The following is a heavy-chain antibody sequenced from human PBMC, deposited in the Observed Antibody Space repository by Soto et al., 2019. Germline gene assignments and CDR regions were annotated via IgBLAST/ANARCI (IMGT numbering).Heavy chain of an antibody. Sequence: EVQLMESGGGLVQPGGSLRLSCAASGYTFSSYAMSWVRQAPGKGLEWVSAISGSGGSTYYADSVKGRFTISRDNSKNTLYLQMNSLRAEDTAVYYCAKVIGSLRYAFDIWGQGTMVTVSS. CDR1: GYTFSSYA. CDR3: AKVIGSLRYAFDI. D-gene: IGHD4-17*01. J-gene: IGHJ3*02. CDR2: ISGSGGST. V-gene: IGHV3-23*01.